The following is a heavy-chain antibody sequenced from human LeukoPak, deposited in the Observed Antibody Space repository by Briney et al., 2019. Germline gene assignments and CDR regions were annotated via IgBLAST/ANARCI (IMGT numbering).Heavy chain of an antibody. CDR3: ARRGSGSLNYYYYYGMDV. V-gene: IGHV5-51*01. CDR1: GYRFTSYW. J-gene: IGHJ6*02. CDR2: IYPGDSDT. D-gene: IGHD3-10*01. Sequence: GESLKISCKGSGYRFTSYWLGWVRQMPGKGLGWMGIIYPGDSDTRYSPSFQGQVTISADKSISTAYLQWSSLKASDTAMYYCARRGSGSLNYYYYYGMDVWGQGTTVTVSS.